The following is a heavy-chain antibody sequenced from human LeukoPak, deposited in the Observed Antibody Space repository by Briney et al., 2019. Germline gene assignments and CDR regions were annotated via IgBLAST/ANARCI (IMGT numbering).Heavy chain of an antibody. CDR3: ARDRPGDV. J-gene: IGHJ6*04. Sequence: GGSLRLSCAASGFTFSSYEMHWDRQAPGKGLEYVSAISSNGDSTYYANFVKGRFIISRDNSKNTLYLQMGSLRPEDMAVYYCARDRPGDVWGEGTTVTVSS. V-gene: IGHV3-64*01. CDR1: GFTFSSYE. CDR2: ISSNGDST.